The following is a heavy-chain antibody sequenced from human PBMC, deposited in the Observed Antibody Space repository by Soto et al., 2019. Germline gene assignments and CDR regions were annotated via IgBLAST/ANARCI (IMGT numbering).Heavy chain of an antibody. V-gene: IGHV1-2*02. D-gene: IGHD2-15*01. CDR2: INPNSGVT. J-gene: IGHJ4*02. CDR1: GYTFIGYY. Sequence: GASVKVSCKASGYTFIGYYMHWVRQAPGQGLEWMGWINPNSGVTNVAQKFQGRVTMTSDSSITTAYMDLSRLTSDDTAMYYCARDTGYCSGGGCYPSAYWGQGTLVTVS. CDR3: ARDTGYCSGGGCYPSAY.